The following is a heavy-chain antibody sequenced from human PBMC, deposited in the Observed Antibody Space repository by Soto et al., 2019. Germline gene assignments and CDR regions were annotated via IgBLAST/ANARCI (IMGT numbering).Heavy chain of an antibody. J-gene: IGHJ6*02. D-gene: IGHD6-13*01. CDR3: AREKYSSNDYYGMDV. V-gene: IGHV4-31*03. CDR1: GGSISSGGYY. CDR2: IYYSGST. Sequence: PSETLSLTCTVSGGSISSGGYYWSWIRQHPGKGLEWIGYIYYSGSTYYNPSLKSRVTISVDTSKNQFSLKLSSVTAADTAVYYCAREKYSSNDYYGMDVWRQGTTVTVSS.